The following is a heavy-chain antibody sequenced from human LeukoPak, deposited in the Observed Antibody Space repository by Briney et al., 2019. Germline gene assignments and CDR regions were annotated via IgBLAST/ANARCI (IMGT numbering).Heavy chain of an antibody. D-gene: IGHD1-1*01. V-gene: IGHV3-15*01. Sequence: GRSLRLSCTASGLTFGDYAMSGVRQAPGKGREGVGRIKSKTDGGTTDYAAPVKGRFTISRDESKSTLYLQMNSLKTEDTAVYYCTTINWAAFDIWGQGTMVTVSS. CDR1: GLTFGDYA. CDR3: TTINWAAFDI. J-gene: IGHJ3*02. CDR2: IKSKTDGGTT.